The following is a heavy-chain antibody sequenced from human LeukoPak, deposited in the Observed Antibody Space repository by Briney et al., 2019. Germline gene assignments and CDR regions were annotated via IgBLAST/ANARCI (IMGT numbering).Heavy chain of an antibody. CDR1: GFTFSSYE. J-gene: IGHJ4*02. V-gene: IGHV3-48*03. CDR3: ARLDGYTTGSFDY. D-gene: IGHD5-24*01. CDR2: ISSSGSTI. Sequence: GGSLRLSCAASGFTFSSYEMNWVRQAPGKGLEWVSYISSSGSTIYYADSVKGRFTISRDNAKNSLYLQMNSLRAEDTAVYYCARLDGYTTGSFDYWGQGTLVTVSS.